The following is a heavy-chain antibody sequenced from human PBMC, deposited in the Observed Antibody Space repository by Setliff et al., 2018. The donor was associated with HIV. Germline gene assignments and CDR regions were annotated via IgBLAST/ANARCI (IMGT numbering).Heavy chain of an antibody. CDR2: ISSSSSYT. CDR3: AKDHATSSWFTALLDY. Sequence: GGSLRLSCAASGFTFSSYSMNWVRQAPGKGLEWVSYISSSSSYTHYADSVKGRFTISRDNVKNSLYLQMNSLRAEDTAVYYCAKDHATSSWFTALLDYWGQGAQVTVSS. CDR1: GFTFSSYS. J-gene: IGHJ4*02. V-gene: IGHV3-21*04. D-gene: IGHD6-13*01.